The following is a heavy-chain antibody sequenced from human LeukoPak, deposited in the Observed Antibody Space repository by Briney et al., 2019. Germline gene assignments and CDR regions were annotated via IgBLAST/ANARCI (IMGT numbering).Heavy chain of an antibody. CDR2: ISSSSSYI. V-gene: IGHV3-21*01. D-gene: IGHD6-6*01. CDR3: ARDSLHRPSLDV. CDR1: GFTFSSYS. Sequence: PGGSLRLSCAASGFTFSSYSMNWVRQAPGKGLEWVSSISSSSSYIYYADSVKGRFTISRDNAKNSLYLQMNSLRAEDTAVYYCARDSLHRPSLDVWGQGTTVTVSS. J-gene: IGHJ6*02.